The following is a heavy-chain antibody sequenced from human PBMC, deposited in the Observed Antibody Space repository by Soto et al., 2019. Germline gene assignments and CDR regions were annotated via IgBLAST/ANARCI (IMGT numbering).Heavy chain of an antibody. D-gene: IGHD6-19*01. V-gene: IGHV4-59*01. CDR2: VNDRGNT. CDR3: ARDFPTAGYGSGWYDY. CDR1: GGSISGFY. J-gene: IGHJ4*02. Sequence: QVQLQESGPGLVKPSEPLSLTCTVSGGSISGFYWSWIRQPPGKGLEWIGYVNDRGNTNYNPPLKSRFIISVDTSKNQFSLKLSLVTAADTAVYYCARDFPTAGYGSGWYDYWGQGTMVTVSS.